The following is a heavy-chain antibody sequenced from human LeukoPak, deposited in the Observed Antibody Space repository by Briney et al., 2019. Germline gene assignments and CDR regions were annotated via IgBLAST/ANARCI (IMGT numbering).Heavy chain of an antibody. Sequence: GRSLRLSCAASGFTFSSYAMHWVRQAPGKGLEWVAVISYDGSNKYYADSVKGRFTISRDNSKNTLYLQMNSLRAEDTAVYYCARDGDTAMVTYYFDYWGQGTLVTVSS. J-gene: IGHJ4*02. CDR1: GFTFSSYA. D-gene: IGHD5-18*01. CDR3: ARDGDTAMVTYYFDY. CDR2: ISYDGSNK. V-gene: IGHV3-30-3*01.